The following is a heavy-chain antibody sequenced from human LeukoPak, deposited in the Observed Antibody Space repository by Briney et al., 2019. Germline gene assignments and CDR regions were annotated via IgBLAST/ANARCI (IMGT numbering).Heavy chain of an antibody. CDR2: ISSNGGST. D-gene: IGHD6-6*01. Sequence: GGSLRLSCSASGFTFSSYAMHWVRQAPGKGLEYVSVISSNGGSTYYVDSVKGRFTISRDNSKNTLYLQMSGLRAEDTAVYYCVKDLGSSSVGYWGQGTLVTVSS. V-gene: IGHV3-64D*09. CDR1: GFTFSSYA. CDR3: VKDLGSSSVGY. J-gene: IGHJ4*02.